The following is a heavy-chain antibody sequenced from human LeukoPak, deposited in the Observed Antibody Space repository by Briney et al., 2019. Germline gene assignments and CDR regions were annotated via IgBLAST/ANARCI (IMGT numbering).Heavy chain of an antibody. V-gene: IGHV1-2*02. D-gene: IGHD5-12*01. CDR1: GYTFTGYY. Sequence: ASVKVSCKASGYTFTGYYMHWVRQAPGQGLEWMGWINPNSGATNSAQKFQGRATMNRDTSISTAYMELSRLRSDDTAVYYCASMSFLYSGLWGQGTLVTVSS. CDR3: ASMSFLYSGL. J-gene: IGHJ4*02. CDR2: INPNSGAT.